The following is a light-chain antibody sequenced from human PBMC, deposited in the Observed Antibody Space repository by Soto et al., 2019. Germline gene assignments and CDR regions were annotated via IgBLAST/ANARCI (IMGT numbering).Light chain of an antibody. CDR3: QQYENSPIT. CDR1: ESIRSNS. V-gene: IGKV3-20*01. J-gene: IGKJ5*01. Sequence: ETVLTQSPGTLSLSPGETATLSCRASESIRSNSLAWYQQKPGQPPRLLIYGASNRATDIPDRFSGSGSGTDFNLTITRLESEDFAVYDCQQYENSPITFGQGTRLDIK. CDR2: GAS.